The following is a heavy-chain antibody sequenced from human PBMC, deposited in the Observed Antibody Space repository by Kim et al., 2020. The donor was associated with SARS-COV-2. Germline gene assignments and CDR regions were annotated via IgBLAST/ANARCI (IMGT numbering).Heavy chain of an antibody. J-gene: IGHJ4*02. CDR1: GFTLSNNA. Sequence: GGSLRLSCAVSGFTLSNNAMSWVRQAPGRGLEWVSTIHPRAETTYYADSVNGRFTIYRDSSNHTLYLQLNSLRADATAVYYCAKDRGGSGWPVFDYWGPG. CDR2: IHPRAETT. D-gene: IGHD6-19*01. CDR3: AKDRGGSGWPVFDY. V-gene: IGHV3-23*01.